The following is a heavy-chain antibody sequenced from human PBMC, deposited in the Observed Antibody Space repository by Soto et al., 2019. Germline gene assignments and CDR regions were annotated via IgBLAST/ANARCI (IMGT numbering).Heavy chain of an antibody. CDR1: GVTFSSYG. J-gene: IGHJ5*02. CDR3: AKDSFPYSSGWYRRDPHNWFHP. V-gene: IGHV3-30*18. Sequence: GGSLRLSCAASGVTFSSYGMHWVRQAPGKGLEWVAVISYDGSNKYYADSVKGRFTISRDNSKNTLYLQMNSLRAEDTAVYYCAKDSFPYSSGWYRRDPHNWFHPSGQATLLTVSS. D-gene: IGHD6-19*01. CDR2: ISYDGSNK.